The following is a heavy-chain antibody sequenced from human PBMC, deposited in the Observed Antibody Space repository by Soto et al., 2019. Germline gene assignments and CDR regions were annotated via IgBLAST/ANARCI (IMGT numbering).Heavy chain of an antibody. CDR3: ARLMIYGFWREDYGMDV. Sequence: XGTLSLTCTVSGGSISSNSYYWGWIRQPPGKGLEWIGCIYYSGSTYYNPSLKSRVTISVDTSKNQFSLKLSSVTAADTAVYYCARLMIYGFWREDYGMDVWGQGTTVTVSS. CDR2: IYYSGST. J-gene: IGHJ6*02. CDR1: GGSISSNSYY. V-gene: IGHV4-39*01. D-gene: IGHD3-3*01.